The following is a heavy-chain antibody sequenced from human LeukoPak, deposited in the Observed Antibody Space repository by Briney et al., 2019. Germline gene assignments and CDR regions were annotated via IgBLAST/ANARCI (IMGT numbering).Heavy chain of an antibody. V-gene: IGHV3-23*01. CDR2: IDGRAYAS. CDR1: GFTFSNYA. Sequence: GGSLRLSCAASGFTFSNYAMSWVRQPPGKGLEWVSTIDGRAYASYYTDSVKGRFTISRDNAKNSVYLQMNTLRPEDTAVYYCSRDRLGGLNYWGQGTLVTVSS. J-gene: IGHJ4*02. D-gene: IGHD5-12*01. CDR3: SRDRLGGLNY.